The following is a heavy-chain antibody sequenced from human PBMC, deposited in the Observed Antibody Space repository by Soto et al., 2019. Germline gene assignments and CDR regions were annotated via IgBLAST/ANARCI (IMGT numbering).Heavy chain of an antibody. CDR1: GFTFDDYA. CDR3: AKDGGSGSYYFWYFDY. J-gene: IGHJ4*02. CDR2: ISWNSGSI. D-gene: IGHD3-10*01. V-gene: IGHV3-9*01. Sequence: GGSLRLSCAASGFTFDDYAMHWVRQAPGKGLEWVSGISWNSGSIGYADSVKGRFTISRDNAKNSLYLQMNSLRAEDTALYYCAKDGGSGSYYFWYFDYWGQGTLVTVSS.